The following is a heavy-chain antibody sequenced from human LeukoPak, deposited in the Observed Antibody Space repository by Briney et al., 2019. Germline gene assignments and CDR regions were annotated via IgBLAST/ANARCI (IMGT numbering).Heavy chain of an antibody. D-gene: IGHD2-2*01. CDR3: ARVMGIFVVVPAAPDY. CDR1: GFTFSSYW. V-gene: IGHV3-7*01. CDR2: IKQDGSEK. J-gene: IGHJ4*02. Sequence: PGGSLRLSCAASGFTFSSYWMSWVRQAPGKGLEWVANIKQDGSEKYYVDSVKGRFTISRDNAKNSLYLQMNSLRAEDMAVYYCARVMGIFVVVPAAPDYWGQGTLVTVSS.